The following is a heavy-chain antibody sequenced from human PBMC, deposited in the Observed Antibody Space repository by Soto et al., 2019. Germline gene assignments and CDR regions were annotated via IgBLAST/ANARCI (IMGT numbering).Heavy chain of an antibody. CDR2: FNPANGRP. Sequence: GASVKVSCKASGYMLISYYVHCVRQAPGQGLGGSAVFNPANGRPTYAATFHGRITITTDTSTSTLFIEPSRLRSEDTAVYFCARDISRRQTYYGMDVWGQGTTVTVSS. CDR1: GYMLISYY. D-gene: IGHD2-21*01. J-gene: IGHJ6*01. V-gene: IGHV1-46*01. CDR3: ARDISRRQTYYGMDV.